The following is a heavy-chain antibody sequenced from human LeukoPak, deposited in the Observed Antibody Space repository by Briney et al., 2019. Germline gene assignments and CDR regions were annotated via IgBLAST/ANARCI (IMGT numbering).Heavy chain of an antibody. D-gene: IGHD2-2*02. CDR3: ARGYCSSTSCYTDY. J-gene: IGHJ4*02. CDR1: GFTFRSYA. Sequence: GGSLRLSXAASGFTFRSYAMHWVRQAPGKGLEYVSAITSNGGSTYYANSVKGRFTVSRDNSKNTLYLQMGSLRAEDMAVYYCARGYCSSTSCYTDYWGQGTLVTVSS. CDR2: ITSNGGST. V-gene: IGHV3-64*01.